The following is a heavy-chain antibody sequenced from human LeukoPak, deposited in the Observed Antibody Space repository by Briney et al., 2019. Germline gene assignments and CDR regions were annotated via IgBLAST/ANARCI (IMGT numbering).Heavy chain of an antibody. D-gene: IGHD2-21*02. V-gene: IGHV1-46*01. CDR1: GYTFTSYY. J-gene: IGHJ4*02. CDR3: AREVTGNFDY. CDR2: INPSGGST. Sequence: ASVKVSCKASGYTFTSYYMHWVRQAPGQGLEWMGIINPSGGSTSYAQKFQGRVTMTRDTSISTAYMELSRLRSDDTAVYYCAREVTGNFDYWGQGTLVTVSS.